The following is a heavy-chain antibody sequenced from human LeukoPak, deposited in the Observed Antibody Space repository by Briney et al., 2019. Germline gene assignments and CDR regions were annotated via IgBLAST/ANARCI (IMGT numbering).Heavy chain of an antibody. V-gene: IGHV3-7*01. CDR2: IKHYEIEI. D-gene: IGHD2-21*02. Sequence: GGSLRLSCAASGFTFSHYWMGWVRQAPGKGLDWVANIKHYEIEIYLADSVTGRFTISRDNAENSLFLQMNSLRPDDTAVYFCVKLVVVTATYWYFDVWGRGTPITVSS. CDR3: VKLVVVTATYWYFDV. CDR1: GFTFSHYW. J-gene: IGHJ2*01.